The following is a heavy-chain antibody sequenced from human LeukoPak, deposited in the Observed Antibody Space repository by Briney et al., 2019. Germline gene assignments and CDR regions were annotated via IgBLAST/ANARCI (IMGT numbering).Heavy chain of an antibody. CDR3: ARGRVLPAAIGKLYYFTY. Sequence: PSETLSLTCTVSGGSISNDHWSWIRQPPGKGLEWIGYIFDTGSTNYNPSLKSRITISLDTSKNQSSLKLSSVTAADTAVYYCARGRVLPAAIGKLYYFTYWGQGTRLTVSS. J-gene: IGHJ4*02. CDR1: GGSISNDH. V-gene: IGHV4-59*01. D-gene: IGHD2-2*02. CDR2: IFDTGST.